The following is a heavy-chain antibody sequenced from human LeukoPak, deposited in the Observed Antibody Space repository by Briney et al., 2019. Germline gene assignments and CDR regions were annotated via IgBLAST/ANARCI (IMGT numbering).Heavy chain of an antibody. CDR1: GFIFSSSA. CDR2: TVGGGDGT. Sequence: GGSLRLSCAVSGFIFSSSAMSWVRQTPGKGLEWVAVTVGGGDGTYYADSVKGRFTISRDNSNNTLYLQMNGLRAEDTAVYYCAKLTTSWGQGTLVTVSS. D-gene: IGHD4-11*01. CDR3: AKLTTS. V-gene: IGHV3-23*01. J-gene: IGHJ4*02.